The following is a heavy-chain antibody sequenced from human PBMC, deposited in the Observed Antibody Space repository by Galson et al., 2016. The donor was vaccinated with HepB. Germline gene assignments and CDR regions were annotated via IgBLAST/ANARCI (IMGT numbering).Heavy chain of an antibody. J-gene: IGHJ4*02. V-gene: IGHV4-31*03. CDR1: GGSISSGGYY. CDR3: ARRFGDYGGPFDY. CDR2: IYYSWST. D-gene: IGHD4-17*01. Sequence: TLSLTCTVSGGSISSGGYYWNWIRQHPGKGLEWIGYIYYSWSTYYNPSLKSRVTISLDTSKKQFSLKLSSVTAADTAVYYCARRFGDYGGPFDYRGQGTLVTVSS.